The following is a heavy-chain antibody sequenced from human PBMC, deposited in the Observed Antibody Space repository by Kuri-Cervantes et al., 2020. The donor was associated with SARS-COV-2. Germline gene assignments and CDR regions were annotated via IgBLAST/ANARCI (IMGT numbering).Heavy chain of an antibody. CDR3: AREEKRIYSYGMDV. Sequence: SETLSLTCTVSGGSISSGSYYWSWIRQPAGKGLEWIGRIYTSGSSNYNPSLKSRVTISVDTSKKQFSLKLSSVTAADTAVYYCAREEKRIYSYGMDVWGQGTTVTVSS. V-gene: IGHV4-61*02. J-gene: IGHJ6*02. CDR2: IYTSGSS. CDR1: GGSISSGSYY.